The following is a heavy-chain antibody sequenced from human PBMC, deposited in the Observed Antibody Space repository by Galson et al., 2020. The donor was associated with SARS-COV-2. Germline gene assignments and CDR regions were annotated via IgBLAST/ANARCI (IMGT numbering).Heavy chain of an antibody. CDR2: IYYSGST. V-gene: IGHV4-59*01. D-gene: IGHD3-22*01. Sequence: ETSETLSLTCTVSGGSISSYYWSWIRQPPGKGLEWIGYIYYSGSTNYNPSLKSRVTISVDTSKNQFSLKLSSVTSADTAVYYCARDQDFNYYDSSGYYQRGFDPWGQGTLVTVSS. CDR3: ARDQDFNYYDSSGYYQRGFDP. J-gene: IGHJ5*02. CDR1: GGSISSYY.